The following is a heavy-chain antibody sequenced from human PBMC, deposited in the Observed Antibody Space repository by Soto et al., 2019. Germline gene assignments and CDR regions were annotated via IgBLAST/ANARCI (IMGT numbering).Heavy chain of an antibody. CDR3: ARDVRDTGYSYWFDP. Sequence: PSETLSLTCTVSGVSITSYFWSWIRQTPGKGLDWIGSISFSGATYSNPSLKGRAALSVDTSENHLSLTLNSVTGADTAVYFCARDVRDTGYSYWFDPWGQGILVTVSS. D-gene: IGHD3-9*01. CDR2: ISFSGAT. V-gene: IGHV4-59*12. J-gene: IGHJ5*02. CDR1: GVSITSYF.